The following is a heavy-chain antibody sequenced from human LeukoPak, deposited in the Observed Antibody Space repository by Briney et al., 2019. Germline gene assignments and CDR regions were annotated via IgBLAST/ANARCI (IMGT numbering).Heavy chain of an antibody. J-gene: IGHJ5*02. CDR2: ISGSGGSK. CDR3: AKGGDGYLPHT. V-gene: IGHV3-23*01. CDR1: AFTLSSYA. Sequence: PGRSLRLACPPSAFTLSSYAMSWVRPAPGRGLEWVSAISGSGGSKYYEFPVRGRFTIARDISKNTLYLQMKSLEAEDTDVYYCAKGGDGYLPHTWGQGTLVTVSS. D-gene: IGHD5-24*01.